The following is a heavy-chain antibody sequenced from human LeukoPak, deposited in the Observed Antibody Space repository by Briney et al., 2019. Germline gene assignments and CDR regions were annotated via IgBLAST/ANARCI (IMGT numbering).Heavy chain of an antibody. CDR3: ARDQGGYCSGGSCYDYGMDV. J-gene: IGHJ6*04. Sequence: GASVKVSCKASGYTFTGYYMHWVRQAPGQGLEWMGWINPNSGGTNYAQKFQGWVTMTRDTSISTAYMELSRLRSDDTAVYYCARDQGGYCSGGSCYDYGMDVWGKGTTVTVSS. V-gene: IGHV1-2*04. D-gene: IGHD2-15*01. CDR2: INPNSGGT. CDR1: GYTFTGYY.